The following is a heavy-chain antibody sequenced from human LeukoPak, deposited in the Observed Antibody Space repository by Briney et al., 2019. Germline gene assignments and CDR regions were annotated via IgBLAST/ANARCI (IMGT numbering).Heavy chain of an antibody. J-gene: IGHJ3*02. V-gene: IGHV4-59*08. Sequence: PSETLSLTCAVYGGSFSGYYWSWIRQPPGKGLEWIGYISNSGSTNYNPSLKSPVTISVDSSRSQFSLKLSSVAAAATAVYYCAGHIPGIRAYDIWGQGTMVTVSS. CDR3: AGHIPGIRAYDI. D-gene: IGHD2-2*02. CDR2: ISNSGST. CDR1: GGSFSGYY.